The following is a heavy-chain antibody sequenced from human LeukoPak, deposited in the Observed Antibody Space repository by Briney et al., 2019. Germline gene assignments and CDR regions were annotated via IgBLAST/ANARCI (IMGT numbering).Heavy chain of an antibody. V-gene: IGHV4-59*01. CDR2: IYYSGST. CDR1: GGSISSYY. D-gene: IGHD6-13*01. CDR3: ARVKGGQQLREFDY. J-gene: IGHJ4*02. Sequence: PETLSLTCTVSGGSISSYYWSWIRQPPGKGLEWIGYIYYSGSTNYNPSLKSRVTISVDTSKNQFSLKLSSVTAADTAVYYCARVKGGQQLREFDYWGQGTLVTVSS.